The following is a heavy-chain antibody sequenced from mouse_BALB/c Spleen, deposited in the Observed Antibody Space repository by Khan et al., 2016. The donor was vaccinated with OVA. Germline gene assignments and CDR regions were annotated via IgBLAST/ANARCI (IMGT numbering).Heavy chain of an antibody. Sequence: QVQLQQSGAELARPGASVKMSCKASSYTFTSYTIHWIKERPGQGLEWIGYINPSNGYTNYNQKFKDKATLTTDKSSTTAYLQLSSLTSDDSAVYNCVRDGAYHRNDGWFAYWGQGTLVTVSA. CDR1: SYTFTSYT. J-gene: IGHJ3*01. D-gene: IGHD2-14*01. CDR3: VRDGAYHRNDGWFAY. CDR2: INPSNGYT. V-gene: IGHV1-4*01.